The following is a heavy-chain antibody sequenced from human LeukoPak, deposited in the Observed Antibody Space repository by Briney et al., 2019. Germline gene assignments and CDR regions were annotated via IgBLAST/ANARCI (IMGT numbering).Heavy chain of an antibody. J-gene: IGHJ4*02. D-gene: IGHD6-13*01. CDR3: TRIKYSTSWSGDY. CDR1: GFIFTSYG. Sequence: GGSLRLSCVGSGFIFTSYGMHWVRQAPGKGLQWVALISSNGNNERYADSVKGRFSISRDNSKNTMYLRMNSLRAEDTAIYYCTRIKYSTSWSGDYWGQGALVTVSS. CDR2: ISSNGNNE. V-gene: IGHV3-30*19.